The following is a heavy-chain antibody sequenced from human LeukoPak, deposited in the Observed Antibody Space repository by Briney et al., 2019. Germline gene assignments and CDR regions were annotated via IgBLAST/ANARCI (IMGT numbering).Heavy chain of an antibody. D-gene: IGHD2-21*02. J-gene: IGHJ5*02. V-gene: IGHV5-51*01. Sequence: GESLKISCKGSGYSFNSYWIGWVRQMPGKGLEWMGNIYPGDSDTRYSPSFQGQVTISADKSITTAYLQWGSLKASDTAMYYCARRAYCAGDCPNWFDPWGQGTLVTVSS. CDR2: IYPGDSDT. CDR3: ARRAYCAGDCPNWFDP. CDR1: GYSFNSYW.